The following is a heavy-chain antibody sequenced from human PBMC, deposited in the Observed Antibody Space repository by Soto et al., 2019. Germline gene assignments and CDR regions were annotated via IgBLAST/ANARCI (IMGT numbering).Heavy chain of an antibody. CDR1: GGSVSSGSYY. CDR2: IYYSGST. Sequence: AATLSLTCTFSGGSVSSGSYYWSWIRQPPGKGLEWIGYIYYSGSTNYNPSLKSRVTISVDTSKNQFSLKLSSVTAADTAVYYCARGPITTNPRFDPWGQVTLVNVSA. J-gene: IGHJ5*02. D-gene: IGHD3-22*01. V-gene: IGHV4-61*01. CDR3: ARGPITTNPRFDP.